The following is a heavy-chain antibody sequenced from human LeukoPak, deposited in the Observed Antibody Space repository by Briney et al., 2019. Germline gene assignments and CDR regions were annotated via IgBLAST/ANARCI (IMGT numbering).Heavy chain of an antibody. D-gene: IGHD1-14*01. V-gene: IGHV3-11*04. CDR3: ARARKGCYFDY. CDR2: ISNTGSTT. Sequence: PGGSLRLSCAASGFTFSDNYMSWIRQAPGKGLEWVSYISNTGSTTYYADPVKGRFTISRDNAKNSLYLQMNSLRAEDTAVYYCARARKGCYFDYWGRGTLVTVSS. J-gene: IGHJ4*02. CDR1: GFTFSDNY.